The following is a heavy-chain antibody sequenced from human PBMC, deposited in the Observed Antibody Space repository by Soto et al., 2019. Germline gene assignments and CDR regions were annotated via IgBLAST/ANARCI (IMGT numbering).Heavy chain of an antibody. V-gene: IGHV1-18*01. CDR3: ASGGRSMVRGVITLDY. J-gene: IGHJ4*02. Sequence: ASVKVSCKASGYTFTSYGISWVRQALGQGLEWMGWISAYNGNTNYAQKLQGRVTMTTDTSTSTAYMELRSLRSDDTAVYYCASGGRSMVRGVITLDYWGQGTLVTVSS. CDR2: ISAYNGNT. CDR1: GYTFTSYG. D-gene: IGHD3-10*01.